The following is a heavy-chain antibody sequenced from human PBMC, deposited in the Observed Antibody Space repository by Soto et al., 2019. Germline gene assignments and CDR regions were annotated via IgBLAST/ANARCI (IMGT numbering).Heavy chain of an antibody. D-gene: IGHD6-6*01. CDR3: ARPPQLVRGFQH. CDR2: INHSGST. Sequence: PSETLSLTCAVYGGSFSGYYWSWIRQPPGKGLEWIGEINHSGSTNYNPSLKSRVTISVDTSKNQFSLKLSSVTAADTAVYYCARPPQLVRGFQHWGQGTLVTVSS. CDR1: GGSFSGYY. J-gene: IGHJ1*01. V-gene: IGHV4-34*01.